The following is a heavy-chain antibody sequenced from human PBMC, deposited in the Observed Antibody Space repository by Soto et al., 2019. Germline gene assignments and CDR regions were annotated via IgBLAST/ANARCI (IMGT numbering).Heavy chain of an antibody. CDR1: GGSISSGGYS. V-gene: IGHV4-30-2*01. D-gene: IGHD5-12*01. J-gene: IGHJ4*02. CDR3: AAGGGLPRYY. CDR2: IYHSGST. Sequence: SETLSLTCAVSGGSISSGGYSWSWIWQPPGKGLEWIGYIYHSGSTYYNPSLKSRLTISVDRSKNQFSLKLSSVTAADTAVYYCAAGGGLPRYYWGQGTLVTVSS.